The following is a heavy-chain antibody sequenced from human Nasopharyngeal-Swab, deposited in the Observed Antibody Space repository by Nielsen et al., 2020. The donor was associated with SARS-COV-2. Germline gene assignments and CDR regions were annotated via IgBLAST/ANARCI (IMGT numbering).Heavy chain of an antibody. CDR1: DFPVSSNY. CDR3: ARGIVGAT. D-gene: IGHD1-26*01. V-gene: IGHV3-53*01. J-gene: IGHJ5*02. Sequence: GGSLRLSCAASDFPVSSNYMSWVRQAPGKGLEWVSVIYSGGSTYYADSVKGRFTISRDNSKNTLYLHMNSLRAEDTAVYYCARGIVGATWGQGTLVTVSS. CDR2: IYSGGST.